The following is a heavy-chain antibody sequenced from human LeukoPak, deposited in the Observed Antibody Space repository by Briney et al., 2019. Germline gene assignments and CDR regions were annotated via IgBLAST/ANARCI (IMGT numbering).Heavy chain of an antibody. V-gene: IGHV4-61*01. Sequence: SETLSLTCTVSGGSVSSGSYYWSWIRQPPGKGLEWIGYIYYSGSTNYNPSLKSRVTISVDTSKNQFSLKLSSVTAADTAVYYCARSGANLRVFDYWGQGTLVTVSS. CDR2: IYYSGST. D-gene: IGHD1-26*01. CDR3: ARSGANLRVFDY. CDR1: GGSVSSGSYY. J-gene: IGHJ4*02.